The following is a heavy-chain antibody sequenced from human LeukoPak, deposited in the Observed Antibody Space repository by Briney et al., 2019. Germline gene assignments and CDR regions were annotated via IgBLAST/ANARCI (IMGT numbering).Heavy chain of an antibody. V-gene: IGHV4-31*03. CDR3: AREWVYDSSGYKISTDWFDP. CDR1: GGSISSGGYY. CDR2: IYYSGST. Sequence: PSQTLSLTCTVSGGSISSGGYYWSWIRQHPGEGLERIGYIYYSGSTYYNPSLKSRVTISVDTSKNQFSLKLSSVTAADTAVYYCAREWVYDSSGYKISTDWFDPWGQGTLVTVSS. D-gene: IGHD3-22*01. J-gene: IGHJ5*02.